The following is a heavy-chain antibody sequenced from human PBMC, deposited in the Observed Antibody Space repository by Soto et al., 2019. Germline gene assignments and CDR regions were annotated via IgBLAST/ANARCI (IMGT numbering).Heavy chain of an antibody. J-gene: IGHJ6*02. CDR1: GGTFSSYA. V-gene: IGHV1-69*13. CDR2: IIPIFGAA. D-gene: IGHD3-3*01. CDR3: ATDRTVRFLEWLFVQYYGMDV. Sequence: SVKVSCKASGGTFSSYAISWVRQAPGQGLEWMGGIIPIFGAANYAQKFQGRVTITADESTSTAYMELSSLRSEDTAVYYCATDRTVRFLEWLFVQYYGMDVWR.